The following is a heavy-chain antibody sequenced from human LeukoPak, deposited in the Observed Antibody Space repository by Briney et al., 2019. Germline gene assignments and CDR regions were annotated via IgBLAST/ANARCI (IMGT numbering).Heavy chain of an antibody. V-gene: IGHV3-7*01. CDR2: IKYDGSEK. CDR3: ARDPTYDSGSPLGY. D-gene: IGHD3-10*01. J-gene: IGHJ4*02. Sequence: GGSLRLSCAASGFPFSRYWMTWFRQAPGKGLEWVANIKYDGSEKFYVGSVRGRFTISRDNANNSLHLQMNSLRAEDTAIYYCARDPTYDSGSPLGYGGQGTLVAVSS. CDR1: GFPFSRYW.